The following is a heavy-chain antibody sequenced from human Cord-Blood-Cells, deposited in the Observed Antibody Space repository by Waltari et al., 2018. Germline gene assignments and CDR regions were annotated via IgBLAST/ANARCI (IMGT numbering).Heavy chain of an antibody. Sequence: EVQLVESGGGLVKPGGSLRLSCVASGFTFSNAWMSWVRQAPGKGLEWVGRIKSKTDGGTTDYAAPVKGRFTISRDDSKNTLYLQMNSLKTEDTAVYYCTTDPELERARTYYYYYYMDVWGKGTTVTVSS. CDR3: TTDPELERARTYYYYYYMDV. D-gene: IGHD1-1*01. CDR1: GFTFSNAW. V-gene: IGHV3-15*01. CDR2: IKSKTDGGTT. J-gene: IGHJ6*03.